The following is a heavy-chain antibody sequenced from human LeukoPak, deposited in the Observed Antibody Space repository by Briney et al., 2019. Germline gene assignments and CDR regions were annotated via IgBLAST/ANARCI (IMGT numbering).Heavy chain of an antibody. CDR2: ISSSSSYI. V-gene: IGHV3-21*01. CDR1: GFTFSSYS. CDR3: ARDKKPYNWFDP. J-gene: IGHJ5*02. Sequence: GGSLRLSCAATGFTFSSYSMNWVRQAPGKGLEWVSSISSSSSYIYYADSVKGRFTISRDNAKNSLYLQMNSLRAEDTAVYYCARDKKPYNWFDPWGQGTLVTVSS.